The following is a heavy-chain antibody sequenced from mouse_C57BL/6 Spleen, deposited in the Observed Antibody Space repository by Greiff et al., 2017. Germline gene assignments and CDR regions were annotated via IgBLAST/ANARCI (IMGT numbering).Heavy chain of an antibody. D-gene: IGHD2-4*01. CDR3: ARRGTINWYFDA. CDR1: GYTFTSYW. J-gene: IGHJ1*03. CDR2: IDPSDSYT. V-gene: IGHV1-50*01. Sequence: VQLQQPGAELVKPGASVKLSCKASGYTFTSYWMQWVKQRPGQGLEWIGEIDPSDSYTNYNQKFKGKATLTVDTSSSTAYMQLSSLTSEDSAVYYCARRGTINWYFDAWGTGTTVTVSS.